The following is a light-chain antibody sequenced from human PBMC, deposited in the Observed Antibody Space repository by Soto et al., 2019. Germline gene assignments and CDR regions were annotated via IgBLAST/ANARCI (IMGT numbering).Light chain of an antibody. CDR2: GAS. V-gene: IGKV3-20*01. Sequence: EIVLTQSPGTLSLSPGERATLSCRASQSVSSSYLAWYQQKPGQAPRLLIYGASSRATGIPDRFSGSGSGTDFTLTISRLEPEDLGVYYSQQYGSSPYTVGQGTKLEIK. J-gene: IGKJ2*01. CDR3: QQYGSSPYT. CDR1: QSVSSSY.